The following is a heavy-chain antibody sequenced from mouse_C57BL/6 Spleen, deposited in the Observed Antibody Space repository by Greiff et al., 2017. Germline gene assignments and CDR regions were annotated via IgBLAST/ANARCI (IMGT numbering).Heavy chain of an antibody. D-gene: IGHD3-2*02. J-gene: IGHJ3*01. CDR1: GYTFTSYG. Sequence: QVQLQQSGAELARPGASVKLSCKASGYTFTSYGISWVKQRTGQGLEWIGEIYPRSGNTYYNEKFKGKATLTADKSSSTAYMELRSLTSEDSAVYFCAREATDDPDRFAYWGQGTLVTVSA. V-gene: IGHV1-81*01. CDR2: IYPRSGNT. CDR3: AREATDDPDRFAY.